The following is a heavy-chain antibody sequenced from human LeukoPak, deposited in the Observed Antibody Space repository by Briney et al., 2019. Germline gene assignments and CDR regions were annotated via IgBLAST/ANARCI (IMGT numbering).Heavy chain of an antibody. CDR2: IIPIFGTA. CDR3: ARGSSWPLNWFDP. CDR1: GGTFSSYA. Sequence: SVKVSCKASGGTFSSYAICWVRQAPGQGLEWMGRIIPIFGTANYAQKFQGRVTITTDESTSTAYMELSSLRSEDTAVYYCARGSSWPLNWFDPWGQGTLVTVSS. D-gene: IGHD6-13*01. V-gene: IGHV1-69*05. J-gene: IGHJ5*02.